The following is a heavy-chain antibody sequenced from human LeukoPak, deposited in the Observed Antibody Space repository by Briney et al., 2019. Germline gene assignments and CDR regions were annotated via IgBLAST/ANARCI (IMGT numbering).Heavy chain of an antibody. D-gene: IGHD2-21*02. CDR3: ASEYCGGDCYRNYYYYGMDV. CDR1: GFTVSSNY. V-gene: IGHV3-53*01. J-gene: IGHJ6*01. CDR2: IYSGGST. Sequence: GGSLRLSCAASGFTVSSNYMSWVRQAPGKGLEWVSVIYSGGSTYYADSVKGRFTISRDNSKNTLYLQMNSLRAEDTAVYYCASEYCGGDCYRNYYYYGMDVWGQGTTVTVSS.